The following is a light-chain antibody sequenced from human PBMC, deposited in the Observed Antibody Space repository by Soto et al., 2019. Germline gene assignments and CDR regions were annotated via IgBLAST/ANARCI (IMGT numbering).Light chain of an antibody. Sequence: IVLTQSPAPLSVSPGERATLFCRASQNVYGNLAWYHQKPCQAPSLLIYRASTRATGIPDRLSGSGSGTEFTLSISSLQSEDFGVYSWQQYNNWPPAEFPFGQGTKLEIK. CDR3: QQYNNWPPAEFP. V-gene: IGKV3-15*01. CDR2: RAS. CDR1: QNVYGN. J-gene: IGKJ2*01.